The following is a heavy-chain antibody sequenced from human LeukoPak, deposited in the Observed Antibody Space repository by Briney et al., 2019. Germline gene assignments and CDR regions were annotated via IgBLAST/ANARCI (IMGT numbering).Heavy chain of an antibody. CDR3: ARGSLVPAAPGIKPFDY. D-gene: IGHD2-2*01. V-gene: IGHV3-7*01. CDR1: GFTFSSYW. Sequence: PGGSLRLSCAASGFTFSSYWMSWVRQAPGKGLEWVANIKRDGSEKYYVDSVKGRFTISRDNAKNSLYLQMNSLRAEDTAAYYCARGSLVPAAPGIKPFDYWGQGTLVTVSS. J-gene: IGHJ4*02. CDR2: IKRDGSEK.